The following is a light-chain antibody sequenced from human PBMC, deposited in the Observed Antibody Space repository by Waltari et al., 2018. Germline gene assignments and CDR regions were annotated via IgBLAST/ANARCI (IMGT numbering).Light chain of an antibody. J-gene: IGLJ3*02. Sequence: QSVLTQPPSASGTPGQRVTISCSGSESNIESNAVYWYQQLPGTAPKLLIFRNDQRPSGSPDRCSGSKSDTSASLAISGLRHDDDAVYYCAAWDDSLGGWVFGGGTKLTVL. CDR3: AAWDDSLGGWV. CDR1: ESNIESNA. V-gene: IGLV1-47*01. CDR2: RND.